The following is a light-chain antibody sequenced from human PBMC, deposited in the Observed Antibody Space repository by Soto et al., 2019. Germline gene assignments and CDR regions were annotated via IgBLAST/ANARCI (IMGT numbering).Light chain of an antibody. Sequence: AIRMTQSPSSFSASTGDRVTITCRASQGGYSFLAWYQQKPGKVPKLLIYGASTLQSGVPSRFSGSESGTDFTLTISRLQSEDSATYYCQQYYSYPLTFGGGTNVDIK. J-gene: IGKJ4*01. CDR3: QQYYSYPLT. V-gene: IGKV1-8*01. CDR1: QGGYSF. CDR2: GAS.